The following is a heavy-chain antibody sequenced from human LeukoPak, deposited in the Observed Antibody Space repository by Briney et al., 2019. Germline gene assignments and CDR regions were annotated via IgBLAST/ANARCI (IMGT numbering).Heavy chain of an antibody. V-gene: IGHV3-9*03. CDR3: AKGGTYYYDSSGDWDAFDI. J-gene: IGHJ3*02. CDR2: ISWNSGSI. CDR1: GFTFDDYA. Sequence: PGRSLRLSCAASGFTFDDYAMHWVRQAPGKGLEWVSGISWNSGSIGYADSVKGRFTISRDNAKNSLYLQMNSLRAEDMALYYCAKGGTYYYDSSGDWDAFDIWGQGTMVTVSS. D-gene: IGHD3-22*01.